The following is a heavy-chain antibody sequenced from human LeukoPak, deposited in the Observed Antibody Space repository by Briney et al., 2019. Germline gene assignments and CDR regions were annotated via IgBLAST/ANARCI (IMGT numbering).Heavy chain of an antibody. V-gene: IGHV1-18*04. Sequence: ASVKVSCKASGYTFTSYGISWVRQAPGQGLEWMGWSSAYNGNTNYAQKLQGRVTMTTDTSTSTAYMELRSLRSDDTAVYYCARDLREHYYGSGSYYPGDYWGQGTLVTVSS. D-gene: IGHD3-10*01. CDR3: ARDLREHYYGSGSYYPGDY. CDR1: GYTFTSYG. J-gene: IGHJ4*02. CDR2: SSAYNGNT.